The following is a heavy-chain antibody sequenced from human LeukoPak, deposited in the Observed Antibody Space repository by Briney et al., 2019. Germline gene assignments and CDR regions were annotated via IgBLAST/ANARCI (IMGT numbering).Heavy chain of an antibody. CDR3: ARAGYSSSWYQEGAFDI. CDR2: MNPNSGNT. J-gene: IGHJ3*02. V-gene: IGHV1-8*01. CDR1: GYTFTSYD. D-gene: IGHD6-13*01. Sequence: ASVKVSCKASGYTFTSYDINWVRQATGQGLEWMGWMNPNSGNTGYAQKFQGRVTMTRDTSISTAYMELSSLRSEDTAVYYCARAGYSSSWYQEGAFDIWGQGTMVTVSS.